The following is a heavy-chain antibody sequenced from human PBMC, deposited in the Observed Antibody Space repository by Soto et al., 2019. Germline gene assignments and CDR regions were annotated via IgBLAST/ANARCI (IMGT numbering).Heavy chain of an antibody. V-gene: IGHV4-39*01. D-gene: IGHD3-3*02. Sequence: SETLSLTCTVSGSSINSSGYYWGWIRQPPGKGLEWIGSMFYGVSTYYNPSLKSRVTVSVDTSKNQFSLNLRSVTAADTAVYYCARLPSRHLVDYWGHGTQVTVSS. J-gene: IGHJ4*01. CDR2: MFYGVST. CDR3: ARLPSRHLVDY. CDR1: GSSINSSGYY.